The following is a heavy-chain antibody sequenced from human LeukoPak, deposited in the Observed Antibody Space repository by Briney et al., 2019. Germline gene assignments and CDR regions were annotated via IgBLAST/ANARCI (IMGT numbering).Heavy chain of an antibody. CDR2: IYYTGST. CDR3: ARAIAAAGTLGGLDY. CDR1: GGSISRDY. D-gene: IGHD6-13*01. V-gene: IGHV4-59*01. J-gene: IGHJ4*02. Sequence: PSETLSLTCTVSGGSISRDYWSWIRQPPGKGLEWIGYIYYTGSTNYNPSLKSRVTISVDTSKNQFSLKLSSVTAADTAVYYCARAIAAAGTLGGLDYWGQGTLVTVSS.